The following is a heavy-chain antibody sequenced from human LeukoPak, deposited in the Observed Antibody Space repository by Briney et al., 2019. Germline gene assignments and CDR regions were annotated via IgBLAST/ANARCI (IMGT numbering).Heavy chain of an antibody. Sequence: SETLSLTCAVYGVSFSAYYWTWIRQSPGKGLEWIGEISRRRRTNYNPSLKSRLTISVDTSKNQFSLKLGSVTAADTAMYYCASSVGSTDYWGQGALVTVSS. CDR3: ASSVGSTDY. CDR1: GVSFSAYY. CDR2: ISRRRRT. D-gene: IGHD1-26*01. V-gene: IGHV4-34*01. J-gene: IGHJ4*02.